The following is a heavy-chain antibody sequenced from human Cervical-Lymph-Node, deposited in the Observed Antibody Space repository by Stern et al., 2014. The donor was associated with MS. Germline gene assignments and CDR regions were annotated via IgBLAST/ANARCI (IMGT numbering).Heavy chain of an antibody. Sequence: QMQLVQSGAEVKKPGSSVKVSCKASGGTFSNYAISWVRQAPGQGPEWMGMIIPMVDTANYAQKLQGRVTITADESASTAHMELTSLRSDDTAVYYCAGGAVPAIGKIDYWGQGTLITVSS. J-gene: IGHJ4*02. D-gene: IGHD5-12*01. V-gene: IGHV1-69*18. CDR2: IIPMVDTA. CDR3: AGGAVPAIGKIDY. CDR1: GGTFSNYA.